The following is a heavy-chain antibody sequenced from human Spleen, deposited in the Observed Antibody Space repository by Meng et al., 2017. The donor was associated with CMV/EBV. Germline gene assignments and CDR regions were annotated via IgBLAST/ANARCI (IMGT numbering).Heavy chain of an antibody. D-gene: IGHD5/OR15-5a*01. CDR2: ISSSSYYI. J-gene: IGHJ4*02. V-gene: IGHV3-21*01. CDR3: ARHSTESTISDY. CDR1: GSTCGTEP. Sequence: AVFGSTCGTEPMIWARRDPGKGLEWVSSISSSSYYIFYGDSVKGRFTISRDDGKNSVYLQMNSLRAEDTAVYYCARHSTESTISDYWGQGTLVTVSS.